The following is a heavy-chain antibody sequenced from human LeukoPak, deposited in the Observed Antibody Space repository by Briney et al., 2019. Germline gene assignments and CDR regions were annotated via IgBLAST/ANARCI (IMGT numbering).Heavy chain of an antibody. D-gene: IGHD6-19*01. V-gene: IGHV4-34*01. CDR3: AIPGYSSGWLDY. CDR1: GGSFSGYY. CDR2: INHSGSN. Sequence: SETLSLTCAVYGGSFSGYYWSWIRQPPGKGLEWIGEINHSGSNNYNPSLKSRVTISVDTSKNQFSLKLSSVTAADTAVYYCAIPGYSSGWLDYWGQGTLVTVSS. J-gene: IGHJ4*02.